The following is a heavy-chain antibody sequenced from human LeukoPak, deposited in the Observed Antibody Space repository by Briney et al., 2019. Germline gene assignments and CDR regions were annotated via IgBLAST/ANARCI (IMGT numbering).Heavy chain of an antibody. D-gene: IGHD2-2*01. CDR2: ISGSGGST. J-gene: IGHJ5*02. CDR1: GFTFSSYA. V-gene: IGHV3-23*01. CDR3: AKDRGGSSTNWFDP. Sequence: GGSLRLSCAASGFTFSSYAMSWVRQASGKGLEWVSAISGSGGSTYYADSVKGRFTISRDNSKNTLYLQMNSLRAEDTAVYYCAKDRGGSSTNWFDPWGQGTLVTVSS.